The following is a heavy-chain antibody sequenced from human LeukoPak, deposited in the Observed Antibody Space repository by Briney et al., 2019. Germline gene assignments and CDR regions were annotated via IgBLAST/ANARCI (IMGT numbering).Heavy chain of an antibody. CDR1: GGSISSYY. Sequence: PSETLSLTCTVSGGSISSYYWSWIRHPPGKGPEWIGYIYYSGSTNYNPSLKSRVTISVDTSKNQFSLKLSSVTAADTVVYYCARATDEWELLPSGAFDIWGQGTMVTVSS. CDR3: ARATDEWELLPSGAFDI. D-gene: IGHD1-26*01. V-gene: IGHV4-59*01. CDR2: IYYSGST. J-gene: IGHJ3*02.